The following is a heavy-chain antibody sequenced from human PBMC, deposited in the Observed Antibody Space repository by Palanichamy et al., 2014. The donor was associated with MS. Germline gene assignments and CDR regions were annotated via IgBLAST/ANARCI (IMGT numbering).Heavy chain of an antibody. J-gene: IGHJ6*02. Sequence: QITLKESGPTLVKPTQTLTLTCTFSGFSLSTSGVGXGWIRQPPGKALEWLALIYWNDDKRYSPSLKSRLTITKDTSKNQVVLTMTNMDPVDTATYYCNLVHYYYGMDVWGQGTTVTVSS. CDR2: IYWNDDK. V-gene: IGHV2-5*01. CDR3: NLVHYYYGMDV. D-gene: IGHD6-6*01. CDR1: GFSLSTSGVG.